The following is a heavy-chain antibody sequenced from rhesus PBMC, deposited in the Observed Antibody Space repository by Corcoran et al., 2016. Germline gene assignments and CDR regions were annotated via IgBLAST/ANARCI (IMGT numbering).Heavy chain of an antibody. CDR3: ARDQGGYSYGYFDC. D-gene: IGHD5-36*01. CDR1: GGSISGYYY. Sequence: QVQLQESGPGLVKPSETLSLTCAVSGGSISGYYYWCWIRQPPGKGLEWIGSSVGNVGSNYLNPYLKSRVSLSVDTSKNQFSLKLSYVTAADTAVYYCARDQGGYSYGYFDCWGQGVLVTVSS. V-gene: IGHV4S14*01. CDR2: SVGNVGSN. J-gene: IGHJ4*01.